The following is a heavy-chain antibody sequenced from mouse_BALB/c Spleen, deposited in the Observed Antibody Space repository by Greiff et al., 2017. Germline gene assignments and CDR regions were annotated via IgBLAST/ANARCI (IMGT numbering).Heavy chain of an antibody. J-gene: IGHJ2*01. Sequence: QVQLQQSGAELVRPWASVTLSCKASGYTFTDYEMHWVKQTPVHGLEWIGAIDPETGGTAYNQKFKGKATLTADKSSSTAYMELRSLTSEDSAVYYCTRNRVYGNYGFDYWGQGTTLTVSS. CDR1: GYTFTDYE. V-gene: IGHV1-15*01. CDR2: IDPETGGT. D-gene: IGHD2-1*01. CDR3: TRNRVYGNYGFDY.